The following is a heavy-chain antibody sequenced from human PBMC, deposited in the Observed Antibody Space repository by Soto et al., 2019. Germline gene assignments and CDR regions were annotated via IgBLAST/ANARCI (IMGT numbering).Heavy chain of an antibody. CDR2: IYWDDDK. Sequence: SGPTLGNPTQTLTLTCSFSGFSLSTTAVGVDCIRQPPGKALEWLALIYWDDDKRYSPSLKSRLTITKDTSKNQVVLTMTNMDPVDTATYYCAHGISMVRGVVVFDYWGQGTLVTVSS. CDR3: AHGISMVRGVVVFDY. D-gene: IGHD3-10*01. J-gene: IGHJ4*02. CDR1: GFSLSTTAVG. V-gene: IGHV2-5*02.